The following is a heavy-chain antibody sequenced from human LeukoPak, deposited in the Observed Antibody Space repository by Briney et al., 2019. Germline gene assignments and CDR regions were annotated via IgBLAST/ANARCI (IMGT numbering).Heavy chain of an antibody. CDR1: GYTFTSYY. J-gene: IGHJ6*02. CDR2: FDPEDGET. D-gene: IGHD1-26*01. Sequence: GASVTVSCKASGYTFTSYYMHWVRQAPGQGLEWMGGFDPEDGETIYAQKFQGRVTMTEDTSTDTAYMELSSLRSEDTAVYYCAAESSREAHGMDVWGQGTTVTVSS. CDR3: AAESSREAHGMDV. V-gene: IGHV1-24*01.